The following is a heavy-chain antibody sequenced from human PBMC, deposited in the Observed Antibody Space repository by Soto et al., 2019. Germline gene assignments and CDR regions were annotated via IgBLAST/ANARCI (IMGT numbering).Heavy chain of an antibody. CDR1: GGSISSGDYY. Sequence: PSETLSLTCTVSGGSISSGDYYWSWIRQPPGKGLEWIGEINHSGSTNYNPSLKSRVTISVDTSKNQFSLKLSSVTAADTAVYYCASETNWFDPWGQGTLVTVSS. J-gene: IGHJ5*02. V-gene: IGHV4-39*01. CDR2: INHSGST. CDR3: ASETNWFDP.